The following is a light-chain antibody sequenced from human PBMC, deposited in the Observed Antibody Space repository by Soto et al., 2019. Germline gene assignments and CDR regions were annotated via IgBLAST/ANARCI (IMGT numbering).Light chain of an antibody. CDR2: DVG. Sequence: QSVLTQPASVSGSPGQSITISCTGTNSDVGAYSYVSWYQQYPGKAPKLLIYDVGARPSGISDRFSGSKSGNTASLTISGLQAEDEADYYCSSYTAFTTYVLGSGTKPTV. J-gene: IGLJ1*01. CDR3: SSYTAFTTYV. CDR1: NSDVGAYSY. V-gene: IGLV2-14*03.